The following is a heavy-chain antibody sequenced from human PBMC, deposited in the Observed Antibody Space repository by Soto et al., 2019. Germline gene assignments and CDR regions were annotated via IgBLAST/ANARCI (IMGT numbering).Heavy chain of an antibody. D-gene: IGHD3-22*01. J-gene: IGHJ6*02. V-gene: IGHV1-69*01. Sequence: QVQLVQSGAEVKKPGSSVQVSCKASGDTFSSYAISWVRQAPGQGLEWMGGIIPIFGTANYAQKFQGRVTITADESTSTAYMELSSLRSEDSAVYYCARDGSGYRSRASPMDVWGQWTTVTVSS. CDR1: GDTFSSYA. CDR3: ARDGSGYRSRASPMDV. CDR2: IIPIFGTA.